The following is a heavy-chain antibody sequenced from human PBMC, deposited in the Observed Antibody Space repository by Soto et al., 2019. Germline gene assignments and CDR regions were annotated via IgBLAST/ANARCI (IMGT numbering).Heavy chain of an antibody. CDR2: ISAYNGNT. CDR3: ASGVPWNHGDTYYYYGMDV. V-gene: IGHV1-18*01. J-gene: IGHJ6*02. CDR1: GYTFTSYG. Sequence: QVQLVQSGAEVKKPGASVKVSCKASGYTFTSYGISWVRQAPGQGLAWMGWISAYNGNTNYAQKLQGRATMTTDTSTSTAYMELRSLRSDDTAVYYCASGVPWNHGDTYYYYGMDVWGQGTTVTVSS. D-gene: IGHD4-17*01.